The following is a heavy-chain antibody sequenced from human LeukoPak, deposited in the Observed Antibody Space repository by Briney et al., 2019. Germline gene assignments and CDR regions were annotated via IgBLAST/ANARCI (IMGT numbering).Heavy chain of an antibody. J-gene: IGHJ4*02. CDR1: GFTFSSYA. Sequence: GGSLRLSCAASGFTFSSYAMHWVRQAPGKGLEWVAVISYDGSNKYYADSVKGRFTISRDNSKNSLYLQMNSLRAEDTALYYCATKTGDYWGQGTLVTVSS. CDR2: ISYDGSNK. CDR3: ATKTGDY. V-gene: IGHV3-30-3*01.